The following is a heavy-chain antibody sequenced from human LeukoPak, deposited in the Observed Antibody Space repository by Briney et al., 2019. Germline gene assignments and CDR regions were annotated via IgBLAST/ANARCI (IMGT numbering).Heavy chain of an antibody. Sequence: GGSLRLSCAASGFTFSSYGMHWVRQAPGKGLEGVALRWCDGSDKYYADSVKGRFTISRDNSKNTLYLQMNSLRAEDTAVYYCARPVGSSGYYSPPGWVDYWGQGTLVTVSS. CDR2: RWCDGSDK. CDR3: ARPVGSSGYYSPPGWVDY. J-gene: IGHJ4*02. D-gene: IGHD3-22*01. CDR1: GFTFSSYG. V-gene: IGHV3-33*01.